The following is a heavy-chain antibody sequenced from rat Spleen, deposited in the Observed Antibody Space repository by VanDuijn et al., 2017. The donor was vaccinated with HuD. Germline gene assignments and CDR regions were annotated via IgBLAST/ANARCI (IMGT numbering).Heavy chain of an antibody. Sequence: EVQLVESGGGLVQPGNSLKLSCAASGFTFSDYAMAWVRQSPKKGLEWVATISTGGGNTYYRDSVKGRFTISRDNAKSTLYLQVDSLRSEDTATYYCARLPYYYDGSYYYYFDYWGQGVMVTVSS. CDR1: GFTFSDYA. D-gene: IGHD1-12*02. CDR3: ARLPYYYDGSYYYYFDY. CDR2: ISTGGGNT. J-gene: IGHJ2*01. V-gene: IGHV5S23*01.